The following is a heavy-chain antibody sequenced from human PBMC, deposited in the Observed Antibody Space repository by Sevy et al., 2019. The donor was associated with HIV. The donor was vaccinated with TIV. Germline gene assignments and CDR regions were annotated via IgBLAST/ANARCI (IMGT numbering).Heavy chain of an antibody. CDR1: GGSFSGYY. CDR2: INHSGST. D-gene: IGHD3-10*01. CDR3: ARGRHYYGSGSYYWFDP. Sequence: SETLSLTCAVYGGSFSGYYWSWIRQPPGKGLEWIGEINHSGSTNYNPSLKSRVTISVDTSKNQFSLKLSSVTAADTAVYYCARGRHYYGSGSYYWFDPWGQRTLVTVSS. V-gene: IGHV4-34*01. J-gene: IGHJ5*02.